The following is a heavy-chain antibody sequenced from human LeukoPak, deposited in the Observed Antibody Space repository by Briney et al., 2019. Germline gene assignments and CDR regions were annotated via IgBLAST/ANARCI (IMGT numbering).Heavy chain of an antibody. CDR2: INPRGST. CDR3: ARHAPDDYVWGSYRYTVPHDAFDI. D-gene: IGHD3-16*02. V-gene: IGHV4-34*01. CDR1: GGSFSGYY. J-gene: IGHJ3*02. Sequence: KPSETLSLSCGVYGGSFSGYYWSWIRQPPGKGLEWIGEINPRGSTNYNPSLKSRVTLSADTSKNQFSLKLSPVAAADTAVYYCARHAPDDYVWGSYRYTVPHDAFDIWGQGTMVTVSS.